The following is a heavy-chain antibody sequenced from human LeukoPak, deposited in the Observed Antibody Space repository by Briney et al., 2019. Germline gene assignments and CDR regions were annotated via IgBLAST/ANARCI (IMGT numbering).Heavy chain of an antibody. CDR3: AKQMMERQQYYYMDV. Sequence: PGGSLRLSCVASGLIFSTCGMHWVRQAPGKGLEWLTHIRYDESATYYADSVKGRFTISRENSKNTLYLQMNSLRGEDTAVYYCAKQMMERQQYYYMDVWGNGGSGSVSS. J-gene: IGHJ6*03. D-gene: IGHD6-13*01. CDR2: IRYDESAT. V-gene: IGHV3-30*02. CDR1: GLIFSTCG.